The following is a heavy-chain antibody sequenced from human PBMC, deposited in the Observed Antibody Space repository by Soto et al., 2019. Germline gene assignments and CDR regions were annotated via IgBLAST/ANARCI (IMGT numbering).Heavy chain of an antibody. V-gene: IGHV4-34*01. CDR1: GSPFSGGY. J-gene: IGHJ6*04. CDR2: INHSGST. CDR3: ARGGPYYHIVIERHYRGRDV. D-gene: IGHD3-9*01. Sequence: YETRCLTCAVYGSPFSGGYCSWIGQHPWKRLDWIGVINHSGSTNYNPSPKSRVTISVDTSKNQFSLKLSSLTAADTAVTYWARGGPYYHIVIERHYRGRDVGGKGSTVT.